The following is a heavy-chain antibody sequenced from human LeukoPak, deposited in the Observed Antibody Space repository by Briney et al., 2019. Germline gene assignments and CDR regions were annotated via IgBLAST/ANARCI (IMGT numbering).Heavy chain of an antibody. J-gene: IGHJ6*02. Sequence: GGSLRLSCAASGFTFSDYYMSWIRQAPGKGLEWVSYISSSGSTIYYADSVKGRFTISRDNAKNSLYLQMNSLRAEDTAVYYCATDPDRDYYYYGMDVWGQGTTVTVSS. D-gene: IGHD1-14*01. CDR2: ISSSGSTI. V-gene: IGHV3-11*01. CDR3: ATDPDRDYYYYGMDV. CDR1: GFTFSDYY.